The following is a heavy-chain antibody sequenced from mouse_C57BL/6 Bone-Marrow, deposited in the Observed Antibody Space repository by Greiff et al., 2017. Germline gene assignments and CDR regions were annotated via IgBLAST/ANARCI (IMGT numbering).Heavy chain of an antibody. V-gene: IGHV1-15*01. CDR1: GYTFTDYE. CDR2: IDTETGGT. Sequence: QVQLQQSGAELVRPGASVTLSCKASGYTFTDYEMHWVQQTPGQGLEWIGAIDTETGGTAYNQKCKGKAILTADKSSGTAYMELRRQTSEDSAVYYCTRCYGSSYDWYVDVWGTGTTVTVSS. J-gene: IGHJ1*03. D-gene: IGHD1-1*01. CDR3: TRCYGSSYDWYVDV.